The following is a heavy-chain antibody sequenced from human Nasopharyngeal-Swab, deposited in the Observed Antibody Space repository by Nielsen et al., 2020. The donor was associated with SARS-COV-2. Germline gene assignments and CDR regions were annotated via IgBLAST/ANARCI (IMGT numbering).Heavy chain of an antibody. D-gene: IGHD1-26*01. Sequence: GESLKISCATSRFTFSSYAMHWVRQAPGKGLEWVAVISSDGSDKFYADSVKGRFSISRDTSRSAVYLQMNSLRAEDTALYYCARTDRGGSYFSQYYYYMDVWGTGTTVTVSS. CDR2: ISSDGSDK. CDR3: ARTDRGGSYFSQYYYYMDV. CDR1: RFTFSSYA. V-gene: IGHV3-30*03. J-gene: IGHJ6*03.